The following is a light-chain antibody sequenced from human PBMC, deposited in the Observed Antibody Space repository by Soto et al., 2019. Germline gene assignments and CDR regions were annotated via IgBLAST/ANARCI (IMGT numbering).Light chain of an antibody. CDR2: GAS. CDR3: QQYSTSRLT. Sequence: EIVLTQSPGTLSLSPGERATLSCRASQSVTSSYLAWYQQKPGQAPRLLISGASSRATGTPDRFSGSASGTDFPLTISRLEPEDFAVHSCQQYSTSRLTFGGGTKVEIK. J-gene: IGKJ4*01. CDR1: QSVTSSY. V-gene: IGKV3-20*01.